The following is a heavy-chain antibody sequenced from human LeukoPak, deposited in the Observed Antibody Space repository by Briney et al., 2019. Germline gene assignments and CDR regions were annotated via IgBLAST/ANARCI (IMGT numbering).Heavy chain of an antibody. CDR2: IYYSGST. CDR3: ARAREMATYNDY. D-gene: IGHD5-24*01. J-gene: IGHJ4*02. V-gene: IGHV4-39*07. CDR1: GGSISSSSYY. Sequence: SETLSLTCTVSGGSISSSSYYWGWIRQPPGKGLEWIGSIYYSGSTYYNPSLKSRFTISVDTAKNQFSLKLSSVTAADTAVYYCARAREMATYNDYWGQGTLVTVSS.